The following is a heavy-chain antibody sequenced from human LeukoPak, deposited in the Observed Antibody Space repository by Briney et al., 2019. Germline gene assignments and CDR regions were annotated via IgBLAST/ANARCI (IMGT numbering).Heavy chain of an antibody. Sequence: SETLSLTCAVSGGSISSSNWWSWVRQPPGKGLEWIGEIYHSGSTIYNPSLKSRVTMSLDTSKNQFSLKLRSVTAADTAVYYCARGVISTDAFDVWGQGTMVTVSS. J-gene: IGHJ3*01. D-gene: IGHD3-3*02. V-gene: IGHV4-4*02. CDR2: IYHSGST. CDR3: ARGVISTDAFDV. CDR1: GGSISSSNW.